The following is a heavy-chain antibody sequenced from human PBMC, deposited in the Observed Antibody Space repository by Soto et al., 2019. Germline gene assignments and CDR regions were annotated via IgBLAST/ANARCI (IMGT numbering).Heavy chain of an antibody. CDR2: ISYDGSNK. V-gene: IGHV3-30*18. J-gene: IGHJ6*02. CDR1: GFTFSSYG. CDR3: AKDLGYCSGGSCRTYYYYYGMDV. D-gene: IGHD2-15*01. Sequence: QVQLVESGGGVVQPGRSLRLSCAASGFTFSSYGMHWVRQAPGKGLEWVAVISYDGSNKYYADSVKGRFTISRDNSKNTLYLQMNSLRAEETAVYYCAKDLGYCSGGSCRTYYYYYGMDVWGQGTTVTVSS.